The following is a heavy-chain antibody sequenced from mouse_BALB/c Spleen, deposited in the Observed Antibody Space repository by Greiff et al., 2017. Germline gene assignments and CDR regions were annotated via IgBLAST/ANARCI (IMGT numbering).Heavy chain of an antibody. CDR1: GFTFNTYA. Sequence: EVHLVESGGGLVQPKGSLKLSCAASGFTFNTYAMNWVRQAPGKGLEWVARIRSKSNNYATYYADSVKDRFTISRDDSQSMLYLQMNNLKTEDTAMYYCVRRHLDYWGQGTSVTVSS. CDR2: IRSKSNNYAT. V-gene: IGHV10-1*02. J-gene: IGHJ4*01. CDR3: VRRHLDY. D-gene: IGHD1-2*01.